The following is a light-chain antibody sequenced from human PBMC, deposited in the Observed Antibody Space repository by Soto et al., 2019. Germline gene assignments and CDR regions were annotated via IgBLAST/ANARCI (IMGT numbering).Light chain of an antibody. CDR2: GSS. CDR3: QQHGSSSWT. CDR1: QSVRSTS. Sequence: EIVLTQSPGTLSLSPGERATLSCRASQSVRSTSLAWYQQKPGQAPRLLIYGSSSRATGIPDRFSGSGSGTDFTLTISSLEPEDSAVYHCQQHGSSSWTFGQGTRVEIK. V-gene: IGKV3-20*01. J-gene: IGKJ1*01.